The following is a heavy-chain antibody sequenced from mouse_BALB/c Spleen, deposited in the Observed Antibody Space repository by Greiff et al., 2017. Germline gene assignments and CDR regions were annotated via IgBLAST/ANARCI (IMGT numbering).Heavy chain of an antibody. J-gene: IGHJ3*01. CDR3: ASYYGYFSWFAY. V-gene: IGHV1S29*02. Sequence: VQLQQSGPELVKPGASVKISCKASGYTFTDYNMHWVKQSHGKSLEWIGYIYPYNGGTGYNQKFKSKATLTVDNSSSTAYMELRSLTSEDSAVYYCASYYGYFSWFAYWGQGTLVTVSA. D-gene: IGHD1-2*01. CDR1: GYTFTDYN. CDR2: IYPYNGGT.